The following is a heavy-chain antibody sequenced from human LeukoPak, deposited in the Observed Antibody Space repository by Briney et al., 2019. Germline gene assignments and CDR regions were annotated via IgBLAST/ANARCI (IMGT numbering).Heavy chain of an antibody. CDR1: GYTFTSYY. D-gene: IGHD1-1*01. J-gene: IGHJ3*02. CDR3: ARTRGQQLTDAFDI. CDR2: INPSGGST. Sequence: GASVTVSCKASGYTFTSYYMHWVRQAPGQGLEWMGIINPSGGSTSYAQKFQGRVTMTRDMSTSTAYMELRSLRSDDTAVYYCARTRGQQLTDAFDIWGQGTMVTVSS. V-gene: IGHV1-46*01.